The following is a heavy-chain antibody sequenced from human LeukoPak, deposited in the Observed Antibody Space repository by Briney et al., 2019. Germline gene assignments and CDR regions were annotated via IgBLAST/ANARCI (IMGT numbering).Heavy chain of an antibody. CDR2: MNPNSGNT. CDR1: GYTFTGYY. Sequence: AASVKVSCKASGYTFTGYYMHWVRQAPGQGLEWMGWMNPNSGNTGYAQKFQGRVTMTRNTSISTAYMELSSLRSEDTAVYYCARSRLSYDILTGYYKTTYMDVWGKGTTVTISS. V-gene: IGHV1-8*02. J-gene: IGHJ6*03. CDR3: ARSRLSYDILTGYYKTTYMDV. D-gene: IGHD3-9*01.